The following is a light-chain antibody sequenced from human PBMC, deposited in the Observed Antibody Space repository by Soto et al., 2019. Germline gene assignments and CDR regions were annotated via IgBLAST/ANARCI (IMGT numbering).Light chain of an antibody. CDR3: SSYTSSSTHVV. V-gene: IGLV2-14*01. CDR1: SSDVGGYNY. CDR2: DVS. Sequence: QSALTQPASVSGSPGQSITISCTGTSSDVGGYNYVSWYQQHPGKAPKLMIYDVSNRPSGVSNRFSGSKSGNTASLTISGLHAEDEADYSCSSYTSSSTHVVFGGGTKLTVL. J-gene: IGLJ2*01.